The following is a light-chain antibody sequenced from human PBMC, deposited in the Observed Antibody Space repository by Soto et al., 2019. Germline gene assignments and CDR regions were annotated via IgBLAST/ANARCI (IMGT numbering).Light chain of an antibody. J-gene: IGKJ2*01. CDR2: GAS. Sequence: EFEMTQSPSTLCGSHGAGATLSCRASQSISSDVAWYQQKPGQAPRLLIYGASTTATGIPARFSGSGSGTEFTLTISSLQSEDFAVYNCQQYNKWPRTLGQGTKVDIK. V-gene: IGKV3-15*01. CDR3: QQYNKWPRT. CDR1: QSISSD.